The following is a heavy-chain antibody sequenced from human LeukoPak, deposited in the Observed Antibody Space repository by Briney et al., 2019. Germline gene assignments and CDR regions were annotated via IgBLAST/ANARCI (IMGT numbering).Heavy chain of an antibody. J-gene: IGHJ4*02. CDR1: GNYW. CDR3: VKGLVQTTMSYSVDY. CDR2: ISPDGSKN. Sequence: GGSLRLSCAASGNYWMHWVRQTPGKGLEWMALISPDGSKNIYADPVKGRFTVSRDNSKNTLYLQMNSLRAEDTAVYYCVKGLVQTTMSYSVDYWGQGALVTVSS. D-gene: IGHD1-1*01. V-gene: IGHV3-30*18.